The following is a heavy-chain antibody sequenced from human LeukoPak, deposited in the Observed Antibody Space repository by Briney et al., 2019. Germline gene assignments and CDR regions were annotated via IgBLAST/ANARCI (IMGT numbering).Heavy chain of an antibody. J-gene: IGHJ3*02. CDR1: GGSISSYY. Sequence: SETLSLTCTVSGGSISSYYWSWIRQHPGKGLEWIGYIYYSGSTNYNPSLKSRVTISVDTSKNQFSLKLSSVTAADTAVYYCARGRVVGALDAFDIWGQGTMVTVSS. CDR2: IYYSGST. V-gene: IGHV4-59*01. CDR3: ARGRVVGALDAFDI. D-gene: IGHD1-26*01.